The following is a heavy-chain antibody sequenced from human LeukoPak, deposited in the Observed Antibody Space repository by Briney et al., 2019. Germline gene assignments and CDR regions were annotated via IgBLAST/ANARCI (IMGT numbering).Heavy chain of an antibody. J-gene: IGHJ4*02. CDR3: ARRRITMVRGVIKTLYFDY. CDR2: IYYSGST. D-gene: IGHD3-10*01. Sequence: SETLSLTCTVSGGSIGSSSYYWGWIRQPPGKGLEWIGSIYYSGSTYYNPSLKSRVTISVDTSKNQFSLKLSSVTAADTAVYYCARRRITMVRGVIKTLYFDYWGQGTLVTVSS. CDR1: GGSIGSSSYY. V-gene: IGHV4-39*07.